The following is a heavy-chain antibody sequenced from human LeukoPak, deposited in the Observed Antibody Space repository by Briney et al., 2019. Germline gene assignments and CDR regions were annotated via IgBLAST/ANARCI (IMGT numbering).Heavy chain of an antibody. Sequence: QPGGSLRLSCAASGFTFSSYGMHWVRQAPGKGLEWVAFIRYDGSNKYYADSGKGRFTISRDNSKNTLYLQMNSLRAEDTAVYYCAKDATLGYCSGGSCYSYYYMDVWGKGTTVTISS. D-gene: IGHD2-15*01. V-gene: IGHV3-30*02. CDR1: GFTFSSYG. J-gene: IGHJ6*03. CDR3: AKDATLGYCSGGSCYSYYYMDV. CDR2: IRYDGSNK.